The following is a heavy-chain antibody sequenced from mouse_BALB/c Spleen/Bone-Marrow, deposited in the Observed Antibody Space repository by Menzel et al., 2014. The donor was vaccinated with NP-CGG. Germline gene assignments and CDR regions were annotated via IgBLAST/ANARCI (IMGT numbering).Heavy chain of an antibody. CDR3: ARDSFLITRALDY. CDR2: IWGDGST. D-gene: IGHD2-4*01. CDR1: GFSLTGYG. Sequence: VQLQQSGPGLVAPSQSLSITCTVSGFSLTGYGVSWVRQPPGKGLEWLGMIWGDGSTDYNSALKSRLSISKDNSKSQVFLKMNSLQTDDTARYYCARDSFLITRALDYWGQGTSVTASS. V-gene: IGHV2-6-7*01. J-gene: IGHJ4*01.